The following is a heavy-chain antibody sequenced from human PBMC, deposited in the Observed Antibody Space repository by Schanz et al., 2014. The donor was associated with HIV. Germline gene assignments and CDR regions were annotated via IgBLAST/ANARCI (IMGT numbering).Heavy chain of an antibody. J-gene: IGHJ4*02. CDR2: IWYDGSNK. D-gene: IGHD5-12*01. V-gene: IGHV3-33*01. Sequence: QVPLVESGGGVVQPGRSLRLSCAASGFTFSNYGMHWVRQAPGKGLEWVAVIWYDGSNKYYADSVKGRFTISRDNSKNTLYLQMNSLRAEDTAVYYCARGDGGYWYYFDYWGQGTLVTVSS. CDR3: ARGDGGYWYYFDY. CDR1: GFTFSNYG.